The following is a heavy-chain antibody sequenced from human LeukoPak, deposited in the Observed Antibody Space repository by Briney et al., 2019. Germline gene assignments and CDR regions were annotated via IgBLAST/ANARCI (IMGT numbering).Heavy chain of an antibody. CDR2: ISSSSSRSGSSAI. V-gene: IGHV3-48*01. D-gene: IGHD7-27*01. CDR3: ARRPKTGKSFDY. Sequence: GGSLRLSCAASGFTFSSYAMSWVRQAPGKGLEWVSYISSSSSRSGSSAIYYADSVKGRFTISKDNAKNSLYLQMNSLRAEDTAVYYCARRPKTGKSFDYWGQGTLVTVSS. CDR1: GFTFSSYA. J-gene: IGHJ4*02.